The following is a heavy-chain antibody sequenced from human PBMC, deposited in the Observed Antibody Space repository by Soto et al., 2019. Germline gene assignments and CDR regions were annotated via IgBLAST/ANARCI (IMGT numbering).Heavy chain of an antibody. J-gene: IGHJ6*02. D-gene: IGHD4-17*01. Sequence: GQSLRVWSGGAGGRFAGFAVGWVRPMPGKGLEWMGIINPGDSESRYSPSFQGQVTISADKSISTAYLQWSSLKASDTAMYYCTLSYGESYYYYNGMDVLGQGTTVTVSS. CDR3: TLSYGESYYYYNGMDV. V-gene: IGHV5-51*01. CDR2: INPGDSES. CDR1: GGRFAGFA.